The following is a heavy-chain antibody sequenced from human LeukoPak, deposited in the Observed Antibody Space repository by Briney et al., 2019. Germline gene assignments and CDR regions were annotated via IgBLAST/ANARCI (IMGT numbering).Heavy chain of an antibody. Sequence: PSGTLSLTCAVSGGSISSTNWWSWVRQPPGKGLEWIGEIYHSGRTNYNPSLKSRVTISVDTSKNQFSLKLSSVTAADTAVYYCARHFHAVAPIDYWGQGTLVTVSS. J-gene: IGHJ4*02. D-gene: IGHD6-19*01. CDR2: IYHSGRT. V-gene: IGHV4-4*02. CDR1: GGSISSTNW. CDR3: ARHFHAVAPIDY.